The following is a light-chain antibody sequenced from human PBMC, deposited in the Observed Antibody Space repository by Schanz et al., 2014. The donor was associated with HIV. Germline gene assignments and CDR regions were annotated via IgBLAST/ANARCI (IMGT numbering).Light chain of an antibody. Sequence: QSALTQPASVSGSPGQSITISCTGTSSDVGGYNYVSWYQQHPGKAPKLMIYEVIKRPSGVPDRFSGSKSGSTASLTISGLQAEDEASYYCCSYTGSGTFVFGGGTKLTVL. CDR2: EVI. J-gene: IGLJ2*01. CDR1: SSDVGGYNY. CDR3: CSYTGSGTFV. V-gene: IGLV2-14*01.